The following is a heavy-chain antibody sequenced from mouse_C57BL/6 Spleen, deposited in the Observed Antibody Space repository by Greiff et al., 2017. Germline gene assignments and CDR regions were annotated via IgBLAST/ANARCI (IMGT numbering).Heavy chain of an antibody. D-gene: IGHD1-1*01. CDR2: ISSGSSTI. CDR3: ASPYYYGSSLAWYAY. V-gene: IGHV5-17*01. J-gene: IGHJ3*01. CDR1: GFTFSDYG. Sequence: EVQLVESGGGLVKPGGSLKLSCAASGFTFSDYGMHWVRQAPEKGLEWVAYISSGSSTIYYADTVKGRFTISRDNAKNTLFLQMTSLRSEHTAMYYWASPYYYGSSLAWYAYWGQGTLVTVSA.